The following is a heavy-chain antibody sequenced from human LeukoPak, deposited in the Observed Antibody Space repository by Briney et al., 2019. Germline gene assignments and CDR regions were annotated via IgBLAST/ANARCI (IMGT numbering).Heavy chain of an antibody. CDR3: AKERRDGYRNHFDY. Sequence: GGSLRLSCAASGFTFSSYGTHWVRQAPGKGLEWGAVIWYDGSNKYYADSVRGRFPISRDNSKNTLYLNMNRLRAEDTAVYYCAKERRDGYRNHFDYWGQGTLVTVSS. J-gene: IGHJ4*02. CDR1: GFTFSSYG. CDR2: IWYDGSNK. D-gene: IGHD5-24*01. V-gene: IGHV3-33*06.